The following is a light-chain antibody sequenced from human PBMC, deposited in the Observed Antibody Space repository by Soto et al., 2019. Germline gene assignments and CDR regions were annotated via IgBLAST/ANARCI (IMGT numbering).Light chain of an antibody. J-gene: IGKJ1*01. CDR3: QQRSNAWT. V-gene: IGKV3-11*01. CDR1: QSVSSF. Sequence: EIVLTQSPATLSLSPGERATLSCRASQSVSSFLAWYQHKPGQPPRLLIYDASNRAIVIPARFSGSGSGTDFTRTISSLEPEDFAVYYCQQRSNAWTFGQGTKVEIK. CDR2: DAS.